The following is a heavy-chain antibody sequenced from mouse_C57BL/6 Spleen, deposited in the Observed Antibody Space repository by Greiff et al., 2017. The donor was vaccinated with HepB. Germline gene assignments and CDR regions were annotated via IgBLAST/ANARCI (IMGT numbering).Heavy chain of an antibody. CDR2: ISDGGSYT. CDR3: AREDYDYIRYYCDY. D-gene: IGHD2-4*01. J-gene: IGHJ2*01. CDR1: GFTFSSYA. V-gene: IGHV5-4*01. Sequence: EVMLVESGGGLVKPGGSLKLSCAASGFTFSSYAMSWVRQTPEKRLEWVATISDGGSYTYYPDNVKGRFTISRDNAKNNLYLQMSHLKSEDTAMYYCAREDYDYIRYYCDYWGQGTTLTVSS.